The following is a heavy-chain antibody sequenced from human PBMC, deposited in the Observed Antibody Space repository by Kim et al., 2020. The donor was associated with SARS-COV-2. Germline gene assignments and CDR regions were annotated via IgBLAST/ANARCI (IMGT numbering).Heavy chain of an antibody. Sequence: SRVTISVDTSKNQFSLKLSSVTAADTAVYYCAREGDEYSSSVAGWFALDYWGQGTLVTVSS. V-gene: IGHV4-34*01. CDR3: AREGDEYSSSVAGWFALDY. J-gene: IGHJ4*02. D-gene: IGHD6-6*01.